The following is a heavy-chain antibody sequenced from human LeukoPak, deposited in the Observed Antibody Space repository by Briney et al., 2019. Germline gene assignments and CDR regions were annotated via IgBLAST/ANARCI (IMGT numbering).Heavy chain of an antibody. V-gene: IGHV4-59*08. CDR1: GGSISSYY. CDR2: IYYSGST. J-gene: IGHJ4*02. CDR3: AGVASSWYNY. Sequence: SETLSLTCTVSGGSISSYYWSWIRQPPGKGLEWTGYIYYSGSTNYNPSLKSRVTISVDTSKNQFSLKLSSVTAADTAVYYCAGVASSWYNYWGQGTLVTVSS. D-gene: IGHD6-13*01.